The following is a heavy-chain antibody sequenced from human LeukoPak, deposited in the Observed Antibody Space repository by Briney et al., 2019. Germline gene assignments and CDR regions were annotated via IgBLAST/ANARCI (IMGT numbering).Heavy chain of an antibody. V-gene: IGHV4-34*01. CDR2: INHSGST. CDR1: GGSISGYF. Sequence: SETPSLTCTVSGGSISGYFWTWIRQPPGKGLEWIGEINHSGSTNYNPSLKSRVTISVDTSKNQFSLKLSSVTAADTAVYYCARVEYYDYVWGSYRPSYYYYGMDVWGQGTTVTVSS. J-gene: IGHJ6*02. D-gene: IGHD3-16*02. CDR3: ARVEYYDYVWGSYRPSYYYYGMDV.